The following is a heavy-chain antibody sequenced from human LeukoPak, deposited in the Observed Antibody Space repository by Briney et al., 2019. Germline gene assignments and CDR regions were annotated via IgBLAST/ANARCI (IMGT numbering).Heavy chain of an antibody. Sequence: PGGSLRLSCAASGFTFSGFWMSWVRQAPGKGLEWVANIKDDGSDKYYEDSVKGRFTISRDNAKNSLYLQMNSLRGEDTAVYYCARDVGGSLDYWGQGTLVTVSS. V-gene: IGHV3-7*01. J-gene: IGHJ4*02. D-gene: IGHD1-26*01. CDR3: ARDVGGSLDY. CDR2: IKDDGSDK. CDR1: GFTFSGFW.